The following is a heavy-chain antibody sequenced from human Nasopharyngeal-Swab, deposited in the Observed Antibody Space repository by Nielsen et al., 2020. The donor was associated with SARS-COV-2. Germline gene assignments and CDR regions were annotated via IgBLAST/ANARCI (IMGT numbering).Heavy chain of an antibody. D-gene: IGHD6-19*01. CDR3: ARLSGWYLSLAFDY. CDR1: GFNFSRYS. V-gene: IGHV3-48*02. Sequence: GESLKISCAASGFNFSRYSMNWVRQAPGKGLEWVSYISSSSSTIYYADSVKGRFTISRDNAKNSLYLQMNSLRDEDTAVYYCARLSGWYLSLAFDYWGQGTLVTVSS. J-gene: IGHJ4*02. CDR2: ISSSSSTI.